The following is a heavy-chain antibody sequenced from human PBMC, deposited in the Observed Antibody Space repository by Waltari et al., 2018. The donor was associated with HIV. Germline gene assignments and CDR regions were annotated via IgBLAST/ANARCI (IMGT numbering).Heavy chain of an antibody. CDR3: ARRRDYDNSGHYYYFDY. CDR1: GASISSGGYY. V-gene: IGHV4-31*03. Sequence: QVQLQESGPGLVKPSQTLSLTCTVSGASISSGGYYWIWIRPHPGKGLEWIGYIYYSGSTYYNPSLKSRVTISVDTSKNQFSLKMTSVTAADTAVYYCARRRDYDNSGHYYYFDYWGQGALVTVSS. J-gene: IGHJ4*02. CDR2: IYYSGST. D-gene: IGHD3-22*01.